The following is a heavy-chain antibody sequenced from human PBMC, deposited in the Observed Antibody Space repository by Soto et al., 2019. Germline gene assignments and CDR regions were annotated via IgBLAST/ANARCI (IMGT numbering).Heavy chain of an antibody. V-gene: IGHV3-21*01. Sequence: GLSPRLCWLACGLTSSRYSINWVREAPGKALGWLSSISSSSSYIYYADSVKGRFTISRDNAKNSLYLQMNSLRAEDTAVYYCARDGLPSHGEWLSSYYYSGMDVCGQGTTVTDSS. D-gene: IGHD3-3*01. CDR1: GLTSSRYS. CDR2: ISSSSSYI. CDR3: ARDGLPSHGEWLSSYYYSGMDV. J-gene: IGHJ6*02.